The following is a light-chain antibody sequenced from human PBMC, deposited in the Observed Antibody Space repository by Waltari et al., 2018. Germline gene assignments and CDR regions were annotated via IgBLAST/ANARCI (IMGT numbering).Light chain of an antibody. Sequence: SYVLTQPPSLSVAPGRTARLTCGGDSIGRKTVHWYQQEPGQAPLLGVDDDSDRPAGIPGRSSGSNSGNTAALTSSRVETGDEADYYCQVWDTNIDQGVFGGGTRLTVL. CDR1: SIGRKT. J-gene: IGLJ3*02. CDR2: DDS. V-gene: IGLV3-21*03. CDR3: QVWDTNIDQGV.